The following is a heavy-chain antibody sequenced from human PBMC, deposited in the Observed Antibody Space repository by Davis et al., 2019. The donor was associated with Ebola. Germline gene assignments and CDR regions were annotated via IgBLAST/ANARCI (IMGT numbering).Heavy chain of an antibody. J-gene: IGHJ5*02. CDR1: GNSFTSHW. D-gene: IGHD6-19*01. CDR3: ARGEDNYGWTSGWYFDP. Sequence: GGSLRLSCKDSGNSFTSHWIGWVRQMPGKGLEWMGIIYTGDSDTRYSPSFQGHVTISVDKSISTTYLQWSSLKASDSATYYCARGEDNYGWTSGWYFDPWGQGTLVTVSS. V-gene: IGHV5-51*01. CDR2: IYTGDSDT.